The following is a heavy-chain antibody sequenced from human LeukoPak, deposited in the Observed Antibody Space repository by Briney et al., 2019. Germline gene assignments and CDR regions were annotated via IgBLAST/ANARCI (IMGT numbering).Heavy chain of an antibody. D-gene: IGHD4-23*01. J-gene: IGHJ4*02. Sequence: PGRSLRLSCAASGFTFSSYAMHWVRQAPGKGLEWVAVISYDGSNKYYADSVKGRFTISRDNSKNTLYLQMNSLRAEDTAVYYCARSRWEQRSFDYWGQGTLVTVSS. CDR1: GFTFSSYA. CDR2: ISYDGSNK. CDR3: ARSRWEQRSFDY. V-gene: IGHV3-30*04.